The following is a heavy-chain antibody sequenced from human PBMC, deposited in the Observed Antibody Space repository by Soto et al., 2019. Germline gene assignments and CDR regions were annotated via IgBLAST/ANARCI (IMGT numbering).Heavy chain of an antibody. CDR3: ARDRIVVVPAAITGLGSYYYYGMDV. D-gene: IGHD2-2*02. CDR2: ISYDGSNK. CDR1: GFTFSSYA. Sequence: GGPLRLSWAASGFTFSSYAMHWVRQAPGKGLGWVAVISYDGSNKYYADSVKGRFTISRDNSKNTLYLQMNSLRAEETAVYYCARDRIVVVPAAITGLGSYYYYGMDVWGQGTTVTVSS. J-gene: IGHJ6*02. V-gene: IGHV3-30-3*01.